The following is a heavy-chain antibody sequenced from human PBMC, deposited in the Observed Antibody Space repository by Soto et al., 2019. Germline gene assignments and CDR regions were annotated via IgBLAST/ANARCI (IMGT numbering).Heavy chain of an antibody. CDR2: MSYSGST. Sequence: SETLSLTCTFSGGSISSSSYYWGWIRQPPGKGLEWIGSMSYSGSTYYSPSLKSRVTISVDTSKNQFSLKLSSLTAADTAMYYCARSTPVVVAVSFGFDPWGQGTLVTVSS. V-gene: IGHV4-39*01. CDR3: ARSTPVVVAVSFGFDP. CDR1: GGSISSSSYY. D-gene: IGHD6-19*01. J-gene: IGHJ5*02.